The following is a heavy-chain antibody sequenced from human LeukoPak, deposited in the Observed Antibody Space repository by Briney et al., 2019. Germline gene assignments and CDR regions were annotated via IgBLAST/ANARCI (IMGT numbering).Heavy chain of an antibody. D-gene: IGHD3-3*01. CDR3: ARDSFWQRKSQVGTY. J-gene: IGHJ4*02. CDR1: GYTFTSYG. CDR2: IGAYNGNT. Sequence: ASVKVSCKASGYTFTSYGISWVRQAPGQGLEWMGWIGAYNGNTNYAQKLQGRVTMTTDTSTSTAYMELGSLRSDDTAVYYCARDSFWQRKSQVGTYWGQGTLVTVSS. V-gene: IGHV1-18*01.